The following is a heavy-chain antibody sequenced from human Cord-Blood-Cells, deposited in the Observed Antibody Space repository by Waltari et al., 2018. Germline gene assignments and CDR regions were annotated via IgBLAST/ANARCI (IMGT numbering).Heavy chain of an antibody. CDR1: GFTFSSYW. CDR3: ARESLSWSFDY. D-gene: IGHD6-13*01. V-gene: IGHV3-7*01. CDR2: IKQEGSEK. J-gene: IGHJ4*02. Sequence: EVQLVESGGGLVQPGGSLRLSCAASGFTFSSYWMSWVRQAPGKGLEWLANIKQEGSEKYYVDSVKGRFTISRDNAKNSLYLQMNSLRAEDTAVYYCARESLSWSFDYWGQGTLVTVSS.